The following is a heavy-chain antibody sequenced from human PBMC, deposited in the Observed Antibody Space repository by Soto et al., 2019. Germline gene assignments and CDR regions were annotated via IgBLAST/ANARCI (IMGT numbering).Heavy chain of an antibody. D-gene: IGHD2-2*01. Sequence: QLQLQESGPGLVKPSETLSLTCTVSGGSISSSSYYWGWIRQPPGKGLEWIGSIYYSGSTYYNPSLKSRVTISVDTSKNQFSLKLSSVTAADTAVYYCARHPRPSSTRPLTFDYWGQGTLVTVSS. CDR2: IYYSGST. CDR1: GGSISSSSYY. V-gene: IGHV4-39*01. CDR3: ARHPRPSSTRPLTFDY. J-gene: IGHJ4*02.